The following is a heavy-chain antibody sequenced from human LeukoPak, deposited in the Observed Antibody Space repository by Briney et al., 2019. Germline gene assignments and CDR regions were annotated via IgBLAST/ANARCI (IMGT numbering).Heavy chain of an antibody. CDR3: ARDLYDYGDYWFDP. Sequence: GGSLRLSCAASGFTFSSYGMHWVRQAPGKGLEWVAVISYDGSNKYYADSVKGRFTISRDNSKNTLYLQMNSLRAEDTAVYYCARDLYDYGDYWFDPWGQGTLVTVSS. CDR2: ISYDGSNK. D-gene: IGHD4-17*01. V-gene: IGHV3-30*03. CDR1: GFTFSSYG. J-gene: IGHJ5*02.